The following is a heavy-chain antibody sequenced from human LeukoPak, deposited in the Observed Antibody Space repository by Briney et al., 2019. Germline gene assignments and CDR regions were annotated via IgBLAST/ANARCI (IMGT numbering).Heavy chain of an antibody. CDR2: VHNSGST. Sequence: SETLSLTCTVSGGSISSYYWSWIRQAPGKGLEWIGYVHNSGSTSYNPSLESRLTMSVDTSKNQISLKLSSVTAADTAIYYCAREFNYYDSTGYYLHYFEYWGQGTLVTVSS. CDR1: GGSISSYY. CDR3: AREFNYYDSTGYYLHYFEY. D-gene: IGHD3-22*01. J-gene: IGHJ4*02. V-gene: IGHV4-59*01.